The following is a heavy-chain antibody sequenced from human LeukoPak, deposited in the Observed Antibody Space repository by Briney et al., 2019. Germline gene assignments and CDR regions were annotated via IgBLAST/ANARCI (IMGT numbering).Heavy chain of an antibody. D-gene: IGHD5-18*01. V-gene: IGHV4-59*01. CDR1: GGSISNYY. Sequence: SETLSLTCTVSGGSISNYYWSWIRQPPGKGLEWIGYVYYSGITNYNSSLRGRVTISVDTSKNQLSLKLNSVTAADTAVYYCARIVPYNYGYVDYWGQGTLVTVSS. CDR2: VYYSGIT. CDR3: ARIVPYNYGYVDY. J-gene: IGHJ4*02.